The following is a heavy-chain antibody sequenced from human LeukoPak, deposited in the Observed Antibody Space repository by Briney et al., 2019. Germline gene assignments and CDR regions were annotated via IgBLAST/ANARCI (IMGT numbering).Heavy chain of an antibody. V-gene: IGHV3-48*01. Sequence: PGGSLRLSCAASGFTFSSYSMNWVRQAPGKGLEWVSYISSSSSTIYYADSVKDRFTISRDNAKNSLYLQMNSLRAEDTAVYYCAKDQGYGGYYFDYWGQGTLVTVSS. CDR1: GFTFSSYS. CDR2: ISSSSSTI. D-gene: IGHD5-18*01. CDR3: AKDQGYGGYYFDY. J-gene: IGHJ4*02.